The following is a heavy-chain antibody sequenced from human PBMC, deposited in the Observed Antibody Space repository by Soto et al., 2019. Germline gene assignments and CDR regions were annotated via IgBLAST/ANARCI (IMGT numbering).Heavy chain of an antibody. Sequence: PSETLSLTCTVSGGSISSSSYYWDWIRQPPGKGLEWIGSIYYSGGTYYNPSLKSRVTISVDTSKNQFSLKLSSVTAADTAVYYCAGRHYGWWSYHRALLAYWSQGSLDTGSS. J-gene: IGHJ4*02. CDR1: GGSISSSSYY. V-gene: IGHV4-39*01. CDR2: IYYSGGT. D-gene: IGHD3-10*01. CDR3: AGRHYGWWSYHRALLAY.